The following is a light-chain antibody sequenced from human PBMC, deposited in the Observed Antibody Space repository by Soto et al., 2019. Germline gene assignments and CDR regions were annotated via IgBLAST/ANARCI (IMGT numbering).Light chain of an antibody. V-gene: IGKV3-15*01. CDR2: GAS. Sequence: EIVMTQSPATLSVSPGERATLSCRASQSVSSNLAWYQQKPVQAPRLLIYGASTRATGIPARFSGSGSGTEFTLTISSLQSESLAVYDCQNYNNWPLNFGGGTKVEIK. CDR1: QSVSSN. J-gene: IGKJ4*01. CDR3: QNYNNWPLN.